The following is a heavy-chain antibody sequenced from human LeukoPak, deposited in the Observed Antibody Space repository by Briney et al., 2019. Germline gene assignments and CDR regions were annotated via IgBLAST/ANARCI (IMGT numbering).Heavy chain of an antibody. CDR2: IYSGGST. V-gene: IGHV3-66*01. J-gene: IGHJ4*02. CDR1: GYSLTSGYY. CDR3: ARGPSGYHNT. Sequence: PSETLSLTCTVSGYSLTSGYYWGWIRQPPGKGLEWVSLIYSGGSTYYADSVKGRFTIPRDNSKNTLYLQMNSLRAEDTAVYYCARGPSGYHNTGGQGTLVTVSS. D-gene: IGHD5-12*01.